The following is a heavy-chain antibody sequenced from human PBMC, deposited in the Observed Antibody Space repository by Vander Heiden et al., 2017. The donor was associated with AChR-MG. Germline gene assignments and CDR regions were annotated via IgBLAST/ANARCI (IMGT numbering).Heavy chain of an antibody. D-gene: IGHD3-10*01. CDR2: VYYTGTT. CDR3: ARRDDYGSWSYKNWCDP. V-gene: IGHV4-39*01. CDR1: GGSISTSTHR. Sequence: QVQLQESGPGLVKPSETLSLTCTVSGGSISTSTHRWAWIRQSPGKGLEWLASVYYTGTTYYNPSLMSRVTMSIDTSKNQFSVNLRSVTAADTALYFCARRDDYGSWSYKNWCDP. J-gene: IGHJ5*02.